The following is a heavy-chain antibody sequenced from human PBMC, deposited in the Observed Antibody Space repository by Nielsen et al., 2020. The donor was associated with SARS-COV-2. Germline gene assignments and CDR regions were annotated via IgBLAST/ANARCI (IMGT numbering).Heavy chain of an antibody. J-gene: IGHJ4*02. CDR1: GFTFSNYA. V-gene: IGHV3-23*01. CDR2: IRASGESP. Sequence: GGSLRLSCAASGFTFSNYAMSWVRQAPGKGLEWVSIIRASGESPYYADSVKGRFTISRDNSKNTLYLQMNSLRAEDTAVYYCAKGVGAGRWVDYWGQGTLVTVSS. D-gene: IGHD1-26*01. CDR3: AKGVGAGRWVDY.